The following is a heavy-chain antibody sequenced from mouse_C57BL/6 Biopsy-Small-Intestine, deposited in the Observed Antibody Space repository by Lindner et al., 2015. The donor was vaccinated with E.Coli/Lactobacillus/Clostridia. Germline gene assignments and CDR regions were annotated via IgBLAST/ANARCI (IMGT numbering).Heavy chain of an antibody. D-gene: IGHD2-1*01. CDR3: ARGNYGGNYFDY. CDR2: ISSDSNTI. CDR1: GFTFSDYG. V-gene: IGHV5-17*01. Sequence: VQLQESGGGLVKPGGSLKLSCAASGFTFSDYGIHWVRQAPEKGLEWVAHISSDSNTIYYADTVKGRFTISRDNAKRTLFLQMTSLRSEDTAMYYCARGNYGGNYFDYWGPRHHSHSLL. J-gene: IGHJ2*01.